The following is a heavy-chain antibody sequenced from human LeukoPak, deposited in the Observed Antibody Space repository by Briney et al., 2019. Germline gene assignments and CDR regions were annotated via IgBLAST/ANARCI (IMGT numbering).Heavy chain of an antibody. CDR2: ISSSSRFI. CDR1: GFTFPTYN. CDR3: ASDYYGRDFARNWFDP. V-gene: IGHV3-21*01. D-gene: IGHD3-10*01. Sequence: GGSLRLSCAASGFTFPTYNMSWVRQAPGKGLEWVASISSSSRFIYYGDSLRGRFTISRDNAKNSLYLRINSLRAEDTAIYYCASDYYGRDFARNWFDPWGQGTPVTVSS. J-gene: IGHJ5*02.